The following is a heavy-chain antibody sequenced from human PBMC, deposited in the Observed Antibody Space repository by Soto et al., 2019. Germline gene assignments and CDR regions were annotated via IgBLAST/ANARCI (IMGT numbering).Heavy chain of an antibody. CDR3: AKDFGRSRLIRGRDNIVATSGPPPIDY. D-gene: IGHD5-12*01. Sequence: QVQLVESGGGVVQPGRSLRLSCAASGFTFSSYGMHWVRQAPGKGLEWVAVISYDGSNKYYADSVKGRFTISRDNSKNTLYLQMNSLRAEDTAVYYCAKDFGRSRLIRGRDNIVATSGPPPIDYWGQGTLVTVSS. CDR2: ISYDGSNK. J-gene: IGHJ4*02. CDR1: GFTFSSYG. V-gene: IGHV3-30*18.